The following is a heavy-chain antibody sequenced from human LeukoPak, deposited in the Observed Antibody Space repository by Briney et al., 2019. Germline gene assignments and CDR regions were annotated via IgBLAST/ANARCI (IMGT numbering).Heavy chain of an antibody. Sequence: SKTLSLTCAVYGGSFSGYYWSWIRQPPGKGLEWIGEINHSGSTNYNPSLKSRVTISVDTSKNQFSLKLSSVTAADTAVYYCARGAIAVAGTGGGVYYMDVWGKGTTVTVSS. D-gene: IGHD6-19*01. CDR1: GGSFSGYY. V-gene: IGHV4-34*01. CDR3: ARGAIAVAGTGGGVYYMDV. J-gene: IGHJ6*03. CDR2: INHSGST.